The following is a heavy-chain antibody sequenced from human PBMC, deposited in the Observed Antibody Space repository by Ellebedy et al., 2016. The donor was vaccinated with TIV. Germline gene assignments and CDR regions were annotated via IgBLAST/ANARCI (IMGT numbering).Heavy chain of an antibody. D-gene: IGHD2-21*01. CDR2: LYPDAKT. CDR3: ARDPGGGGDFGDNWFDP. J-gene: IGHJ5*02. CDR1: GIIVTDYF. V-gene: IGHV3-66*01. Sequence: PGGSLRLSCEASGIIVTDYFMNWVRQAPGKGLEWVSVLYPDAKTNYTDSVNGRFIVSRDSSKNTLYLQMNSLPAEDTAVYYCARDPGGGGDFGDNWFDPWGQGTLVTVSS.